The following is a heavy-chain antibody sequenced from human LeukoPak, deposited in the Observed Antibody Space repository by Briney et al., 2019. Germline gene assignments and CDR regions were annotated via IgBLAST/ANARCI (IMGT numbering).Heavy chain of an antibody. CDR3: ARDPKSLSSSGCYRNSVGAFDI. J-gene: IGHJ3*02. CDR1: GDSVSSNSAA. CDR2: TYYRSKWYN. D-gene: IGHD6-19*01. Sequence: SQTLSLTCAISGDSVSSNSAAWNWIRQSPSRGLEWLGRTYYRSKWYNDYAVSVKSRITINPDTSKNQFSLQLNSVTPEDTAVYYCARDPKSLSSSGCYRNSVGAFDIWGQGTMVTVSS. V-gene: IGHV6-1*01.